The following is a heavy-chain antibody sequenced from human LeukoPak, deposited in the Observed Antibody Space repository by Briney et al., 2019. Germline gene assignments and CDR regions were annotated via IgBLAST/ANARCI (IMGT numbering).Heavy chain of an antibody. D-gene: IGHD6-19*01. V-gene: IGHV3-74*01. J-gene: IGHJ4*02. Sequence: SGGSLRLSCAASGFTFSSYSMHWVRQVPGKGLVWVSLINSDGGRTRYADSVKGRFTISRDNAKKTLYLQMNSLRAEDTAVYYCARKGQFSSGWDPLNYWGQGTLVTVSS. CDR1: GFTFSSYS. CDR3: ARKGQFSSGWDPLNY. CDR2: INSDGGRT.